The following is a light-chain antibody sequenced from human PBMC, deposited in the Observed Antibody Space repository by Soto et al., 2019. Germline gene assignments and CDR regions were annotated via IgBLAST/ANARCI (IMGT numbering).Light chain of an antibody. J-gene: IGLJ2*01. Sequence: QSALTQPASLSGSPGQSISISCTGTSSDIGAYHYVSWYQQHPGKAPKLIIFEVSNRPSGVSNRFSCSKSGNTASLTSSGLQPEDEADYHCSSYTGGTTYWIFGGGTKLTVL. V-gene: IGLV2-14*03. CDR2: EVS. CDR1: SSDIGAYHY. CDR3: SSYTGGTTYWI.